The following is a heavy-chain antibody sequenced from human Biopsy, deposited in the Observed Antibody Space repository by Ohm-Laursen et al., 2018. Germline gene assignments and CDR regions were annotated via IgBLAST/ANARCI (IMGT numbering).Heavy chain of an antibody. CDR3: ARGVSGTPYHNYGLDV. Sequence: ASVKVSCKASGYTFTSYYMHWVRQAPGQGLEWMGIINPSGGSTTYAQKFQGRVTMTRDTSTSTVYMELSSLRSEDTAVYYCARGVSGTPYHNYGLDVWGQGTTVTVSS. V-gene: IGHV1-46*01. J-gene: IGHJ6*02. CDR1: GYTFTSYY. D-gene: IGHD3-10*01. CDR2: INPSGGST.